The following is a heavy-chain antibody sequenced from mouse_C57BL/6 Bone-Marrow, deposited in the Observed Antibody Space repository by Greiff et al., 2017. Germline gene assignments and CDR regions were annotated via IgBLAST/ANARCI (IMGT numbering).Heavy chain of an antibody. Sequence: VKLVESGPGLVQPSQSLSITCTVSGFSLTSYGVHWVRQSPGKGLEWLGVIWSGGSTDYNAAFISRLSISKDNSKSQVFFKMNSLQADDTAIYYCARKGNCGSSYWYFDVWGTGTTVTVSS. D-gene: IGHD1-1*01. CDR2: IWSGGST. CDR3: ARKGNCGSSYWYFDV. CDR1: GFSLTSYG. V-gene: IGHV2-2*01. J-gene: IGHJ1*03.